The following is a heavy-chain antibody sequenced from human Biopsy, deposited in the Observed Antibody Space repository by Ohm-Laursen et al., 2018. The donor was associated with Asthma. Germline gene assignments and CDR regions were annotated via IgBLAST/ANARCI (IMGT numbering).Heavy chain of an antibody. CDR3: ARDLSGYCTSSACYGFDS. CDR2: INYSGST. D-gene: IGHD2-8*01. CDR1: GYSISNGGYY. J-gene: IGHJ5*01. V-gene: IGHV4-31*03. Sequence: SQTLSLTCSVSGYSISNGGYYWSWVRQQPGKGLEWIGYINYSGSTFYSPSLESRVTVSVDTSKNQFSLKLSSVTAADTAVYYCARDLSGYCTSSACYGFDSWGQGTLVTVSS.